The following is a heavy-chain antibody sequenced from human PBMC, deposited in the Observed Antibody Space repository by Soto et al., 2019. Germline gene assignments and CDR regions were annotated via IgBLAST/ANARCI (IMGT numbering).Heavy chain of an antibody. CDR3: ARERVAAASVGY. V-gene: IGHV4-30-4*01. J-gene: IGHJ4*02. CDR2: IYYSGST. Sequence: SETLSLTCTVSGGSISSGDYYWSWLRQPPGKGLEWIGYIYYSGSTYYNPSLKSRVTISVDTSKNQFSLKLSSVTAADTAVYYCARERVAAASVGYWGQGTLVTVSS. CDR1: GGSISSGDYY. D-gene: IGHD6-13*01.